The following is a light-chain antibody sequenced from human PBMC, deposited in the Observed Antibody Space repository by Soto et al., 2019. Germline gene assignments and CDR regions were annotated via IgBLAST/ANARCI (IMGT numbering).Light chain of an antibody. V-gene: IGLV2-11*01. CDR2: DVS. Sequence: QSVLTQPRSVSGSPGQSVTISCTGTSSDVGGYIYVSWYQQHPGKAPKLMIYDVSKRPSGVPDRFSGSKSGNTASLTISGLQAEDEADYYCCSYAGSYTFEDVVFGGGTKLTVL. J-gene: IGLJ2*01. CDR3: CSYAGSYTFEDVV. CDR1: SSDVGGYIY.